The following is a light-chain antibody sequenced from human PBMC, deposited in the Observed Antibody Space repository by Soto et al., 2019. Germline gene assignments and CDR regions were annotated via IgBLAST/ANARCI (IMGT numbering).Light chain of an antibody. V-gene: IGKV1-39*01. CDR1: QSISNY. J-gene: IGKJ4*02. CDR2: AAS. CDR3: QQRYGTPLT. Sequence: DMEMTQSPSSLSASVGDRVTITCRASQSISNYLNWSQHKPGKVPKLLIYAASSLQSGVPTRFSGSGSGTDFTLTINSLQPEDFATYYCQQRYGTPLTFGGGTKIEIK.